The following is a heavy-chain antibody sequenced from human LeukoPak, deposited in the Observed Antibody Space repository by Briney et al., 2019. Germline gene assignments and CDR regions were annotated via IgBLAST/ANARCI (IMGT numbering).Heavy chain of an antibody. V-gene: IGHV1-8*01. CDR1: GYTFTSDD. CDR3: ARGQVLPAATYFYYYYGMDV. Sequence: ASVKVSCKASGYTFTSDDINWVRQATGQGLEWMGWMNPNSGNTGYAQKFQGRVTMTRNTSISTAYMELSSLRSEDTAVYYCARGQVLPAATYFYYYYGMDVWGQGTTVTVSS. CDR2: MNPNSGNT. J-gene: IGHJ6*02. D-gene: IGHD2-2*01.